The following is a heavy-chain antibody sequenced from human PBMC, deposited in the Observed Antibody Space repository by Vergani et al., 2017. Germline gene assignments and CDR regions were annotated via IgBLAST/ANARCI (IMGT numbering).Heavy chain of an antibody. CDR2: IVVGSGNT. Sequence: QMQLVQSGPEVKKPGTSVKVSCKASGFTFTSSAVQWVRQARGQRLEWIGWIVVGSGNTNYAQKFQERVTITRDMSTSTAYMELSSLRSEDTAVYYCAADRAGYYDILTGYFDYYYMDVWGK. V-gene: IGHV1-58*01. D-gene: IGHD3-9*01. CDR1: GFTFTSSA. J-gene: IGHJ6*03. CDR3: AADRAGYYDILTGYFDYYYMDV.